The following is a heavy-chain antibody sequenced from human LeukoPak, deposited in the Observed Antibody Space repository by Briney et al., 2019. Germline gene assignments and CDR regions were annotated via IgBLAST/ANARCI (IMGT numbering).Heavy chain of an antibody. V-gene: IGHV4-4*02. Sequence: SGTLSLTCAVSGGSISSFNWWSWVRQPPGKGLEWIGEIYHGGSTNYNPSLKSRVAMSVDRSRNQFSLRLNSVTAADTAVYYCAKGEYYGSGTVHFAPWGQGTLVTVSS. D-gene: IGHD3-10*01. CDR3: AKGEYYGSGTVHFAP. J-gene: IGHJ5*02. CDR2: IYHGGST. CDR1: GGSISSFNW.